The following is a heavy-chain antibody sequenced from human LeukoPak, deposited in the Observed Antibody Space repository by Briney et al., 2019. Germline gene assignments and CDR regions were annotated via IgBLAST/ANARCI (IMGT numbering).Heavy chain of an antibody. V-gene: IGHV4-34*01. D-gene: IGHD3-10*01. Sequence: SSETLSLTCAVFGGALSTSYWSWIRQPPGKGLGWSGEINHSASTTYTPSLKNPVTISVDMSKNQLSLELSSVTAADTAVYYCARGRASGSNFAWFDRWGHGTLVTVSS. CDR1: GGALSTSY. J-gene: IGHJ5*02. CDR3: ARGRASGSNFAWFDR. CDR2: INHSAST.